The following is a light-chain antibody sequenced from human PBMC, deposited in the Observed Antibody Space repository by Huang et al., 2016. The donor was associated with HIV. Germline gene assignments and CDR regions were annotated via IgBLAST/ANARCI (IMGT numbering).Light chain of an antibody. CDR2: WAS. V-gene: IGKV4-1*01. Sequence: DIIMTQSPDFLAVSLGERATLNCRSSQGVYSSSTSKDYMALFQQKPGQPPRLLLFWASTREAGVPDRFSGSGSGKHFTLTIANLEAEDAAIYYCQQYYSSPQTFGQGTRVEVK. CDR3: QQYYSSPQT. J-gene: IGKJ1*01. CDR1: QGVYSSSTSKDY.